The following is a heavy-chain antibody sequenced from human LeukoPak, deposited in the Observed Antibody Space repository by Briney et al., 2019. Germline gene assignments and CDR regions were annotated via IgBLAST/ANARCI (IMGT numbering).Heavy chain of an antibody. Sequence: GRCLRLSCAASGFTFSSYGMHWVRQAPGKGLEWGAVIWYVGSNKYYADSVKGRFTISRDNSKDTLYLQMNSLRAEDTAVYYCAREESIAVAGSYYYYGMDVWGQGTTVTVSS. V-gene: IGHV3-33*01. D-gene: IGHD6-19*01. CDR1: GFTFSSYG. J-gene: IGHJ6*02. CDR3: AREESIAVAGSYYYYGMDV. CDR2: IWYVGSNK.